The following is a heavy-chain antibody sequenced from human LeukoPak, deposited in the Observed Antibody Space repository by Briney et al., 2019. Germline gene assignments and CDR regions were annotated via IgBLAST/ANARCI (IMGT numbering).Heavy chain of an antibody. Sequence: SETLSLTCTVSGGSVSSGSYYWSWIRQPPGKGLEWIGYIYYSGSTNYNPSLKSRVTISVDTSKNQFSLKLSSVTAADTAVYYCARATVAGAFDFWGQGTLVTVPS. J-gene: IGHJ4*02. CDR2: IYYSGST. V-gene: IGHV4-61*01. D-gene: IGHD6-19*01. CDR3: ARATVAGAFDF. CDR1: GGSVSSGSYY.